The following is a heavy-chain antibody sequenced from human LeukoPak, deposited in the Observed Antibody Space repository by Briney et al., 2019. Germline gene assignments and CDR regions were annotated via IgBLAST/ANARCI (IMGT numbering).Heavy chain of an antibody. CDR3: ARERWEYSSSGEDFDY. J-gene: IGHJ4*02. CDR2: ISSSSSYI. D-gene: IGHD6-13*01. V-gene: IGHV3-21*01. CDR1: GFTFSSYS. Sequence: GGSLRLSCAASGFTFSSYSMNWVRKAPGKGLEWVSSISSSSSYIYYADSVKGRFTISRDNAKNSLYLQMNSLRAEDTAVYYCARERWEYSSSGEDFDYWGQGTLVTVSS.